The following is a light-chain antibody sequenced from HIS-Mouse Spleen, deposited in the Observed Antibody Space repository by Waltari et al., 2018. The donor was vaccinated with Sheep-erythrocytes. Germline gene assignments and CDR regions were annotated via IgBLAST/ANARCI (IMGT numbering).Light chain of an antibody. CDR3: CSYAGSSTPWV. CDR2: EGS. Sequence: QSALTQPASVSGSPGQSITISCTGTSSDVGSYNLVSWYQQHPGKAPKPMIYEGSKRPSGVSNRFSGSKSGNTASLTISGLQAEDEADYYCCSYAGSSTPWVFGGGTKLTFL. V-gene: IGLV2-23*01. J-gene: IGLJ3*02. CDR1: SSDVGSYNL.